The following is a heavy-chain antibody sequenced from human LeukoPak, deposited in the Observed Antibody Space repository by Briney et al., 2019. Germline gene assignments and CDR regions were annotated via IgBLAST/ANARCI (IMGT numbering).Heavy chain of an antibody. J-gene: IGHJ4*02. V-gene: IGHV3-66*01. Sequence: PGGSLRLSCAASGFTFSSYGMHWVRQAPGKGLEWVSVIYSGGSTYYADSVKGRFTISRDNSKNTLYLQMNSLRAEDTAVYYCARELGAAAGFDYWGQGTLVTVSS. CDR3: ARELGAAAGFDY. CDR2: IYSGGST. D-gene: IGHD6-13*01. CDR1: GFTFSSYG.